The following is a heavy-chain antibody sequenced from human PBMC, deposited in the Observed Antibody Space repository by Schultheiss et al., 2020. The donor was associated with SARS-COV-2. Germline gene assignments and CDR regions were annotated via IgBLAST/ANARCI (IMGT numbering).Heavy chain of an antibody. CDR1: GFTFSSYG. CDR2: IGTAGDT. Sequence: GGSLRLSCAASGFTFSSYGMHWVRQATGKGLEWVSAIGTAGDTYYPGSVKGRFTISRDNSKNTLYLQMNSLRAEDTAVYYCARDALGVVVPAAIGGEYYYYGMDVWGQGTTVTVSS. J-gene: IGHJ6*02. D-gene: IGHD2-2*01. V-gene: IGHV3-13*01. CDR3: ARDALGVVVPAAIGGEYYYYGMDV.